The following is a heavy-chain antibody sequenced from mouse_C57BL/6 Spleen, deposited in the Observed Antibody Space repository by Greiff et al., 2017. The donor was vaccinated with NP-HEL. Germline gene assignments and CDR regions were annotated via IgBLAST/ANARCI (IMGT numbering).Heavy chain of an antibody. V-gene: IGHV1-80*01. J-gene: IGHJ2*01. CDR3: ARRKDGYFDY. CDR2: IYPGDGDT. Sequence: QVQLKQSGAELLKPGASVKISCKASGYAFSSYWMNWVKQRPGKGLEWIGHIYPGDGDTNYNGKFKGKATLTADKSSSTAYMQLSSLTSEDSAVYFCARRKDGYFDYWGQGTTLTVSS. CDR1: GYAFSSYW.